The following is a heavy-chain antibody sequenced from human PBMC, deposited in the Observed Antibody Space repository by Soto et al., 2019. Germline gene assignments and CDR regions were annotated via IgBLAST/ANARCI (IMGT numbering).Heavy chain of an antibody. Sequence: EVQLLESGGGLVQPGGSLRLSCAASGFTFSSYAMSWVRQAPGKGLEWVSAISGSGGSTYYADSVKGRFTISRDNSKNTLYLQMDSLRAEDTAVYYCAKDSPSGYDSRDYYYYYGKDVWGQGTTVTVSS. J-gene: IGHJ6*02. D-gene: IGHD5-12*01. CDR1: GFTFSSYA. CDR2: ISGSGGST. CDR3: AKDSPSGYDSRDYYYYYGKDV. V-gene: IGHV3-23*01.